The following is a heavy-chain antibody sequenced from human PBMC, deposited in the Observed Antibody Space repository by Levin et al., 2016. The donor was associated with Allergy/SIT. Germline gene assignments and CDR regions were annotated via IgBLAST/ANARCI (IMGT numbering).Heavy chain of an antibody. CDR2: IYYSGST. D-gene: IGHD3-10*01. Sequence: RQAPGKGLEWIGYIYYSGSTNYNPSLKSRVTISVDTSKNQFSLKLSSVTAADTAVYYCARRAPLGRGSGLYFDYWGQGTLVTVSS. V-gene: IGHV4-59*08. J-gene: IGHJ4*02. CDR3: ARRAPLGRGSGLYFDY.